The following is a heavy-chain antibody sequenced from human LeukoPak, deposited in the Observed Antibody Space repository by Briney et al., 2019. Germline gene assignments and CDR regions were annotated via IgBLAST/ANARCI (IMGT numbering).Heavy chain of an antibody. CDR2: INPSGGST. Sequence: ASVKVSCKASGYTFTNYYMHWVRQAPGQGLEWMGIINPSGGSTNYAQRFQGRVTMTRDMSTSTVYMQLSSLRSEDTAVYYCAKIPVVGVTHDAFDIWGQGTMVTVSS. CDR3: AKIPVVGVTHDAFDI. J-gene: IGHJ3*02. V-gene: IGHV1-46*01. CDR1: GYTFTNYY. D-gene: IGHD1-26*01.